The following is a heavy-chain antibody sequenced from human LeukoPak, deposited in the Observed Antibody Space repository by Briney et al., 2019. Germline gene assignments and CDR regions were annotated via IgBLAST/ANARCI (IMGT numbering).Heavy chain of an antibody. CDR2: FDPEDSKT. D-gene: IGHD2-15*01. V-gene: IGHV1-24*01. CDR3: AKSVSYCSGGSCYDDAFDI. J-gene: IGHJ3*02. Sequence: ASVKVSCKVSGYTLTELSMHWVRQAPGKGLEWMGGFDPEDSKTIYAQKFQGRVTMTEDTSTDTAYMELSRLRSDDTAVYYCAKSVSYCSGGSCYDDAFDIWGQGTMVTVSS. CDR1: GYTLTELS.